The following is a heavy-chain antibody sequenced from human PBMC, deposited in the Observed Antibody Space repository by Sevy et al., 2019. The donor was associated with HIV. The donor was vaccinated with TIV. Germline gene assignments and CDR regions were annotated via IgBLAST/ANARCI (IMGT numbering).Heavy chain of an antibody. CDR1: GDSVSSNSAA. D-gene: IGHD2-2*01. V-gene: IGHV6-1*01. CDR3: ARNPPYCSSTSCHFDY. CDR2: TYYRSKWYN. J-gene: IGHJ4*02. Sequence: SQTLSPTCAISGDSVSSNSAAWNWIRQSPSRGLEWLGRTYYRSKWYNDYAVSVKSRITINPDTSKNQFSLQLNSVTPEDTAVYYCARNPPYCSSTSCHFDYWGQGTLVTVSS.